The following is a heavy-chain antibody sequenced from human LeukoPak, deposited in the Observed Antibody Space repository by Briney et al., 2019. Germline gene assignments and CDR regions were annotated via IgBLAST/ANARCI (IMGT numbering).Heavy chain of an antibody. Sequence: GRSLRLSCAASGFTFSSYGMHWVRQAPGKGLEWVAVISYDGSNKYYADSVKGRFTISRDNSKNTLYLQMNSLRAEDTAVYYCAKDRRRTVRGVSYYGMDVWGQGTTVTVSS. V-gene: IGHV3-30*18. CDR1: GFTFSSYG. CDR2: ISYDGSNK. CDR3: AKDRRRTVRGVSYYGMDV. D-gene: IGHD3-10*01. J-gene: IGHJ6*02.